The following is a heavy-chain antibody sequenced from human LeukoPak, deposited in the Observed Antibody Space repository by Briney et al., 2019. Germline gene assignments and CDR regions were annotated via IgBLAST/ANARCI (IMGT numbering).Heavy chain of an antibody. CDR3: ARVDYDFSEYFDY. CDR1: GGSFSTYY. J-gene: IGHJ4*02. D-gene: IGHD3-3*01. Sequence: PSETLSLTCTVSGGSFSTYYWSWIRQAPGKGLEWVSYISSSGSTIYYADSVKGRFTISRDNAKNSLYLQMNSLRAEDTAVYYCARVDYDFSEYFDYWGQGTLVTVSS. V-gene: IGHV3-11*04. CDR2: ISSSGSTI.